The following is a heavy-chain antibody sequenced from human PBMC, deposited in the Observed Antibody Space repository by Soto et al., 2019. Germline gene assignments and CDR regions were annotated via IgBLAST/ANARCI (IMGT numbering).Heavy chain of an antibody. J-gene: IGHJ5*02. CDR1: GGSFSGYY. CDR2: INHSGST. CDR3: ANLVVAATHYWFDP. V-gene: IGHV4-34*01. D-gene: IGHD2-15*01. Sequence: XGTLSLTCAVYGGSFSGYYWSWIRQPPGKGLEWIGEINHSGSTNYNPSLKSRVTISVDTSKNQFSLKLSSVTAADTAVYYCANLVVAATHYWFDPWGQGTLVTVSS.